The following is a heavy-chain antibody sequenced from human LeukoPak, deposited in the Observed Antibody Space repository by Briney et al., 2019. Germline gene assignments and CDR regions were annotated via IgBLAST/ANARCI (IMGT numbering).Heavy chain of an antibody. J-gene: IGHJ4*02. CDR2: ISSSGTSI. D-gene: IGHD5-24*01. Sequence: PGGSLRLSCAASEFTFSSYGMNWVRQAPGKGLEWASYISSSGTSIYYADSVKGRFTISRDNAKNSLFLQMNSLRAEDTAVYHCARASTVGYDYWGQGTLVTVSS. CDR3: ARASTVGYDY. V-gene: IGHV3-48*04. CDR1: EFTFSSYG.